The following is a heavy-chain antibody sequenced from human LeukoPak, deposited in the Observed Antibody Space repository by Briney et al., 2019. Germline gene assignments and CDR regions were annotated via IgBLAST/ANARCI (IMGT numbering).Heavy chain of an antibody. J-gene: IGHJ4*02. Sequence: AGGSLRLSCAASGFTFSSYWMHWVRQAPGEGLVWVSRINTGGTEINYADSVKGRFTISRDNAKNSLYLQMNSLRAEDTAVYYCARDHDYGGNSKKHTFISSDDWGQGTLVTVSS. CDR1: GFTFSSYW. D-gene: IGHD4-23*01. V-gene: IGHV3-74*01. CDR2: INTGGTEI. CDR3: ARDHDYGGNSKKHTFISSDD.